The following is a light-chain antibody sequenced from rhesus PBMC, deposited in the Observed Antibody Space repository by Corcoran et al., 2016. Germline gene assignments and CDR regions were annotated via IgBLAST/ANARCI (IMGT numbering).Light chain of an antibody. Sequence: DIQMTQSPSSLSASVGDTVTIPRRAGQIIGNRFSWFSPRPRKAPYLLIFEASSLQSGVPSRFSGSGSGTDFTLTISSLQSEDFATYYCQQYGSSPRALTFGGGTKV. J-gene: IGKJ4*01. CDR2: EAS. V-gene: IGKV1-22*01. CDR1: QIIGNR. CDR3: QQYGSSPRALT.